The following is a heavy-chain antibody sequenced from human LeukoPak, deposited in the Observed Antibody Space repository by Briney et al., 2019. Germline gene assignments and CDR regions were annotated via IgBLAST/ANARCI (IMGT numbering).Heavy chain of an antibody. CDR1: GFTFNSYA. D-gene: IGHD3-22*01. V-gene: IGHV3-21*05. J-gene: IGHJ4*02. CDR3: ARGDSSGYYFDY. CDR2: ISGSSSYT. Sequence: PGGSLRLSCAASGFTFNSYAMTWVRQAPGKGLEWVSYISGSSSYTNYADSVKGRFTISRDNAKNSVYLQMNSLRAEDTAVYYCARGDSSGYYFDYWGQGTLVTVSS.